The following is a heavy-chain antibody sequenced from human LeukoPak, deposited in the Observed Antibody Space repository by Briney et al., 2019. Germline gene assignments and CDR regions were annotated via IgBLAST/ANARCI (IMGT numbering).Heavy chain of an antibody. D-gene: IGHD2-15*01. CDR3: AREIVVVVAATGDFDY. V-gene: IGHV1-18*01. CDR1: GYTFTSYG. Sequence: ASVKVSCKASGYTFTSYGISWVRQAPGQGLEWMGWISAYNGNTNYAQKLQGRVTMTTDTSTSTAYMELRSLRSDDTAVYYCAREIVVVVAATGDFDYWGQGTLVTVSS. J-gene: IGHJ4*02. CDR2: ISAYNGNT.